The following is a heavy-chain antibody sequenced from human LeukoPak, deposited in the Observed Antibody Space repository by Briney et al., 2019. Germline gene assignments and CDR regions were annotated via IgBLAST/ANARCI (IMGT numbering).Heavy chain of an antibody. Sequence: GGSLRLCCAASGFTFSSYTMNWVRQAPGKGLEWVSLISSSSSYIFYAASVKGLFTISRDNAKKSLYLQMNSLRAEDTAVYYCARPLSGTTDFDYWGQGTLVTVSS. J-gene: IGHJ4*02. V-gene: IGHV3-21*01. CDR2: ISSSSSYI. CDR1: GFTFSSYT. D-gene: IGHD1-20*01. CDR3: ARPLSGTTDFDY.